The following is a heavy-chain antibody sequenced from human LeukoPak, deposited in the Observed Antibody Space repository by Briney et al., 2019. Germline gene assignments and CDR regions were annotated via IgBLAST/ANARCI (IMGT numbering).Heavy chain of an antibody. Sequence: SETLSLTCTVSGGSISSYYWSWIRQPAGKGLEWIGRIYTSGSTNYNPSLKSRVTMSVDTSKNQFSLKLSSVTAADTAVYYCARDPIGGDSSGYYYDAFDIWGQGTMVTVSS. J-gene: IGHJ3*02. CDR2: IYTSGST. D-gene: IGHD3-22*01. V-gene: IGHV4-4*07. CDR1: GGSISSYY. CDR3: ARDPIGGDSSGYYYDAFDI.